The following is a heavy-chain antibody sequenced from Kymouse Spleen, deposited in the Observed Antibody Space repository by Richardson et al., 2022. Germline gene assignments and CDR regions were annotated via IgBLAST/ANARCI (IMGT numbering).Heavy chain of an antibody. J-gene: IGHJ5*02. D-gene: IGHD3-10*01. CDR3: AKDSITMVRGVNWFDP. CDR1: GFTFDDYA. CDR2: ISWNSGSI. V-gene: IGHV3-9*01. Sequence: EVQLVESGGGLVQPGRSLRLSCAASGFTFDDYAMHWVRQAPGKGLEWVSGISWNSGSIGYADSVKGRFTISRDNAKNSLYLQMNSLRAEDTALYYCAKDSITMVRGVNWFDPWGQGTLVTVSS.